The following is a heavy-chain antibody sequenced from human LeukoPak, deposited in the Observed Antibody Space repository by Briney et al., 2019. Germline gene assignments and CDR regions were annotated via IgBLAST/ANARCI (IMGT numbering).Heavy chain of an antibody. CDR1: GYTFTSYG. CDR2: LSPYSGNT. Sequence: ASEKVSCKTSGYTFTSYGLSWVRQAPGQGLEWVGWLSPYSGNTNYAQKVQGRVTMTTDTSTSTAYMELRSLRSDDTAKYFCVRPGAYSPPSTGGNAFDIWGQGTMVTVSS. J-gene: IGHJ3*02. CDR3: VRPGAYSPPSTGGNAFDI. D-gene: IGHD1-26*01. V-gene: IGHV1-18*01.